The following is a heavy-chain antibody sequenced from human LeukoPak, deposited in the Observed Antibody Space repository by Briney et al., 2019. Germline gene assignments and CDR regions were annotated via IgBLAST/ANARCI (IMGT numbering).Heavy chain of an antibody. CDR3: ARDHSSSNFDY. D-gene: IGHD6-13*01. Sequence: KPSETLSLTCTVSGYSISSGYYWGWIRQPPGKGLEWIGSIYHSGSTYCNPSLKSRVTISVDTSKNQFSLKLSPVTAADTAVYYCARDHSSSNFDYWGQGTLVTVSS. CDR2: IYHSGST. V-gene: IGHV4-38-2*02. J-gene: IGHJ4*02. CDR1: GYSISSGYY.